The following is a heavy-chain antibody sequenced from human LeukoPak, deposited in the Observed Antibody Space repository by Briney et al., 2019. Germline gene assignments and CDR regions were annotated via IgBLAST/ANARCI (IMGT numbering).Heavy chain of an antibody. Sequence: SVKVSCKASGGTFSSYAISWVRQAPGQGLEWMGGIIPIFGTANYAQKFQGRVTITADESTSTAYMEPSSLRSEDTAVYYCAQSATIFGVVILHYYYYYGMDVWGQGTTVTVSS. J-gene: IGHJ6*02. D-gene: IGHD3-3*01. CDR2: IIPIFGTA. CDR3: AQSATIFGVVILHYYYYYGMDV. V-gene: IGHV1-69*13. CDR1: GGTFSSYA.